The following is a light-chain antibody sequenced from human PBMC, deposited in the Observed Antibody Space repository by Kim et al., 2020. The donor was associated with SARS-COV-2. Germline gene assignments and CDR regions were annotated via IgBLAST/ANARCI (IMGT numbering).Light chain of an antibody. CDR3: AALDDSLNERV. V-gene: IGLV1-44*01. Sequence: QRVTISCSGSSSNIGRYGANWYQQLPGTAPKLLIYKNNQRPSGVPDRFSGSRSGTSASLATSGLQSEDEADYYCAALDDSLNERVFGGGTQLTVL. CDR1: SSNIGRYG. CDR2: KNN. J-gene: IGLJ3*02.